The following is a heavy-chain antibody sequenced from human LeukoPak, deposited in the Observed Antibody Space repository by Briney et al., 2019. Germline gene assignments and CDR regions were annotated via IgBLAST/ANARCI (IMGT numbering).Heavy chain of an antibody. Sequence: SQTLSLTCAISGDSVSSNSATWTWIRQSPSRGLEWLGRTYYRSKWYNDYAVSVISRITINPDTSKNQFSLKLSSVTAADTAVYYCARNSVAGIYYYYYMDVWGKGTTVTVSS. J-gene: IGHJ6*03. CDR2: TYYRSKWYN. D-gene: IGHD6-19*01. CDR3: ARNSVAGIYYYYYMDV. V-gene: IGHV6-1*01. CDR1: GDSVSSNSAT.